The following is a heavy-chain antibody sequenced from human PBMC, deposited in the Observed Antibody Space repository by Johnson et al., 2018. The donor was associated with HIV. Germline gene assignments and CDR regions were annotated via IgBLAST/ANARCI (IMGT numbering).Heavy chain of an antibody. CDR1: GFTFSSYA. CDR2: ISYDGSDK. Sequence: QVQLVESGGGVVQPGRSLRLSCAASGFTFSSYAMHWVRQAPGTGLEWVAVISYDGSDKSYADSVKGRFTVSRDNSKNTLYLQMNSLRGEDTAMYYCAKDGGRWSYSFDVWGQGTMVSVSS. V-gene: IGHV3-30*04. J-gene: IGHJ3*01. CDR3: AKDGGRWSYSFDV. D-gene: IGHD3-16*01.